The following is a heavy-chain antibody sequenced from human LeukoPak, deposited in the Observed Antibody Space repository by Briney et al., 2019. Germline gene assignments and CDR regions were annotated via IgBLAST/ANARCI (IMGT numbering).Heavy chain of an antibody. J-gene: IGHJ5*02. Sequence: GGSLRLSCAASGFTFSDHYMDWFRQTPGKGLEWVGRSRNKANSYTTEYAASVKGRFTISRDDAESSLYLQMSSLKSDDTAVYYCARGPWPHPYGSGSHTLFDPWGQGTLVTVSS. V-gene: IGHV3-72*01. CDR1: GFTFSDHY. CDR2: SRNKANSYTT. CDR3: ARGPWPHPYGSGSHTLFDP. D-gene: IGHD3-10*01.